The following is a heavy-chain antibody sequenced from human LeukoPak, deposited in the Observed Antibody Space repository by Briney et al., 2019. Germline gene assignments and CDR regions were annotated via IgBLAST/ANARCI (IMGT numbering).Heavy chain of an antibody. J-gene: IGHJ4*02. V-gene: IGHV1-2*02. CDR2: INPNSGGT. CDR1: GYTFTGYY. D-gene: IGHD2-15*01. CDR3: ARDPAAAYCSGGSCYLLDY. Sequence: ASVKVSCKASGYTFTGYYMHWVRQAPGQGLEWMGWINPNSGGTNYAQKFQGRVTMTRDTSISTAYMELSRLRSDDTAVYYCARDPAAAYCSGGSCYLLDYWGQGTLVNVSS.